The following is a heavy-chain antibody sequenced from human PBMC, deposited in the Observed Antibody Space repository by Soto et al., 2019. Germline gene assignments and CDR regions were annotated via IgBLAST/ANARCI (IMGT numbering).Heavy chain of an antibody. CDR2: IYYSGTT. V-gene: IGHV4-30-4*01. J-gene: IGHJ6*04. D-gene: IGHD5-12*01. CDR3: ALRFGTA. CDR1: GASISSGDYY. Sequence: QVQLQESGPGLVKPSQTLSLTCTVSGASISSGDYYWTWFRHPAGKGLEWIGYIYYSGTTYYNPSLKGRVSISLDTYKNRFSLQLTSVTAADTGVYYCALRFGTAWGKGTTVTVSS.